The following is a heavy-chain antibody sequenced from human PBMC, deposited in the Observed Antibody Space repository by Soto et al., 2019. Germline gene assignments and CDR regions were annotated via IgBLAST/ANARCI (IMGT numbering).Heavy chain of an antibody. J-gene: IGHJ4*02. Sequence: PGGSLRLSCAASGFTFSSGCMHWVRQAPGKGPEWVANIRPDGSEKYYADSVRGRFTISRDNAKSSLYLQMNSLRVEDTAVYYCARALAAADSLWGQGTLVTISS. CDR3: ARALAAADSL. CDR2: IRPDGSEK. D-gene: IGHD6-13*01. V-gene: IGHV3-7*01. CDR1: GFTFSSGC.